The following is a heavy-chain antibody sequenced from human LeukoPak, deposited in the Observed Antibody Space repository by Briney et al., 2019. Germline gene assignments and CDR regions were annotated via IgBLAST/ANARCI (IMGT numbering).Heavy chain of an antibody. CDR1: DGSISSSSYY. CDR3: ARRAGYSSSSAQSPFDY. Sequence: SGTLSLTCTVSDGSISSSSYYWGWIRQPPGKGLEWIGSIYYSGSTYYNPSLKSRVTISVDTSKNQFSLKLSSVTAADTAVYYCARRAGYSSSSAQSPFDYWGQGTLVTVSS. CDR2: IYYSGST. J-gene: IGHJ4*02. D-gene: IGHD6-13*01. V-gene: IGHV4-39*01.